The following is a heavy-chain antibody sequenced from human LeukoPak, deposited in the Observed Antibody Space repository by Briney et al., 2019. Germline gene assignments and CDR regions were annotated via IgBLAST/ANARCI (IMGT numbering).Heavy chain of an antibody. CDR3: ARGDPHADL. V-gene: IGHV3-48*03. CDR2: ITISGHTK. Sequence: GGSLRLSCAASGFDLNTYEMNWVRQAPGKGLEWIADITISGHTKNYADSVKGRFTISRDNAGTSLYLQMDSLRVEDTGVYYCARGDPHADLWGQGTLVTVSS. J-gene: IGHJ5*02. CDR1: GFDLNTYE.